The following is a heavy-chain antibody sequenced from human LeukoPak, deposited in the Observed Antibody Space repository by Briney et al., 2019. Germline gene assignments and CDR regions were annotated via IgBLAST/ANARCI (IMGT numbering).Heavy chain of an antibody. CDR3: ASFIAVAGTAFDI. CDR2: IYYSGST. V-gene: IGHV4-30-4*01. J-gene: IGHJ3*02. CDR1: GGSISSGDYY. D-gene: IGHD6-19*01. Sequence: PSETLSLTCTVSGGSISSGDYYWSWIRQPPGKGLEWIGYIYYSGSTYYNPSLKSRVTISVDTSKNQFSLKPSSVTAADTAVYYCASFIAVAGTAFDIWGQGTMVTVSS.